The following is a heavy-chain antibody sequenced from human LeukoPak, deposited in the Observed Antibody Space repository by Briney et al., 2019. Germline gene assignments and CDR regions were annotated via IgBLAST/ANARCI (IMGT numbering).Heavy chain of an antibody. Sequence: GGSLRLSCAASGFTFSSYAMSWVRQAPGKGLEWVANIKQDGSEKYYVDSVKGRLTISRDNAKNSLYLQMNSLRAEDTAVYYCARGLHAFDIWGQGTMVTVSS. CDR1: GFTFSSYA. CDR3: ARGLHAFDI. V-gene: IGHV3-7*01. CDR2: IKQDGSEK. J-gene: IGHJ3*02.